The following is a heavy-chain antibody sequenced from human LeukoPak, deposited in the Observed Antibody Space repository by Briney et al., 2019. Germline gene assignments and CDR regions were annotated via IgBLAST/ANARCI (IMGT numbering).Heavy chain of an antibody. J-gene: IGHJ4*02. Sequence: GGSLRLSCAASGFTFSSYGMHWVRQAPGKGLEWVAFIRYDGSNKYYADSVKGRFTISRGNSKNTLYLQMNSLRAEDTAVYYCAKDRITMVRGVIGYWGQGTLVTASS. V-gene: IGHV3-30*02. D-gene: IGHD3-10*01. CDR2: IRYDGSNK. CDR1: GFTFSSYG. CDR3: AKDRITMVRGVIGY.